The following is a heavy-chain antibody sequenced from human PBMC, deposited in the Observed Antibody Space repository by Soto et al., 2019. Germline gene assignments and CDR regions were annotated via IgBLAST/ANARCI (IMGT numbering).Heavy chain of an antibody. J-gene: IGHJ4*02. CDR3: ARHEAGLIGGSGYNAYFDY. CDR1: GGSISSSSYY. CDR2: IDYSGST. D-gene: IGHD3-22*01. Sequence: QLQLQESGPGLVKPSETLSLTCTVSGGSISSSSYYWGWIRQPPGKGLEWIGSIDYSGSTYYNPSLKSRVPLAVDTSTNPFSLKLSSVTAADTAVYYCARHEAGLIGGSGYNAYFDYWGQGTLVTVSS. V-gene: IGHV4-39*01.